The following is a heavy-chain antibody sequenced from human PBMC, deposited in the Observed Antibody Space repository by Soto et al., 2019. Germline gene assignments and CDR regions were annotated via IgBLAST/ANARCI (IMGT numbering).Heavy chain of an antibody. CDR2: IGASGAGT. D-gene: IGHD1-26*01. V-gene: IGHV3-23*01. CDR1: GFTFSTYA. Sequence: PGGSVILSWAASGFTFSTYAMSWVRPAPGKGLEWVSAIGASGAGTYYADSVKGRFTISRDNSKNTLHLQMNNLRAEDTAVYYCALRKTGSYFDFCGQGTLVTVS. CDR3: ALRKTGSYFDF. J-gene: IGHJ4*02.